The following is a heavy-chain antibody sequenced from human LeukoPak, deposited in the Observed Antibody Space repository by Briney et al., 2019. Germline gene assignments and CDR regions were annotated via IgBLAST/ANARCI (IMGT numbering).Heavy chain of an antibody. V-gene: IGHV1-46*01. CDR2: INPSGGST. J-gene: IGHJ4*02. Sequence: ASVKVSCKASGYIFTSYYIHWVRQAPGQGLEWMGIINPSGGSTNHAQKFQGRVTMTRDTSTSTVYMDLSSLISEDTAVYYCARDFVVGATPLAFDYWGQGTLVTVSS. CDR3: ARDFVVGATPLAFDY. CDR1: GYIFTSYY. D-gene: IGHD1-26*01.